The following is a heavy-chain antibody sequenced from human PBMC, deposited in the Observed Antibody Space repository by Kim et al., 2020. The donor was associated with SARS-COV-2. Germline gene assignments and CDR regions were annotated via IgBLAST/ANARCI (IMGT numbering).Heavy chain of an antibody. CDR3: ARVGGSSSTSFRWGMDV. CDR2: IIPIFGTA. Sequence: SVKVSCKASGGTFSSYAISWVRQAPGQGLEWMGGIIPIFGTANYAQKFQGRVTITADESTSTAYMELSSLRSEDAAVYYCARVGGSSSTSFRWGMDVWGQGTTVTVSS. V-gene: IGHV1-69*13. J-gene: IGHJ6*02. D-gene: IGHD2-2*01. CDR1: GGTFSSYA.